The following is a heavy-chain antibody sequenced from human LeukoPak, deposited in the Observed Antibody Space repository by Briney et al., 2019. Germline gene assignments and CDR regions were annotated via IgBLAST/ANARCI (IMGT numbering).Heavy chain of an antibody. V-gene: IGHV1-2*06. CDR3: ARDRYSSGWYLFDY. CDR1: GYTLTGYY. J-gene: IGHJ4*02. CDR2: INPNSGGT. Sequence: ASVKVSCKASGYTLTGYYMHWVRQAPGQGLEWMGRINPNSGGTNYAQKFQGRVTMTRDTSISTAYMELSRLRSDDTAVYYCARDRYSSGWYLFDYWGQGTLVTVSS. D-gene: IGHD6-19*01.